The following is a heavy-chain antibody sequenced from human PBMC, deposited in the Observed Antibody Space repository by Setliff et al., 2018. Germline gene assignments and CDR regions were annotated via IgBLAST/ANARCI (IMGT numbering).Heavy chain of an antibody. CDR3: ATDGPVLNGDYIS. CDR2: INHSGNT. CDR1: GDSISSGNW. Sequence: SETLSLTCAVSGDSISSGNWWSWVRQPPEKGLEWIGEINHSGNTNYNPSLKSRVTISVDKSTNQFSLSLRSVTAADTAVYYCATDGPVLNGDYISWGQGTLVTVSS. J-gene: IGHJ5*02. D-gene: IGHD3-10*01. V-gene: IGHV4-4*02.